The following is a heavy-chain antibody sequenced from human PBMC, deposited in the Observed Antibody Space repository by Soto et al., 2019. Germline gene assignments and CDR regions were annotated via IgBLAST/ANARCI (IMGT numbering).Heavy chain of an antibody. V-gene: IGHV3-33*01. J-gene: IGHJ6*02. CDR3: ARGGYSGSYYGMDV. CDR2: IWYDGSDK. Sequence: QVQLVESGGGVVQPGRSLRLSCTASGFTFSSYGMHWVRQAPGKGLDWVAVIWYDGSDKNYADSVKGRFTISRDNXTNTLFLQMNSLRAEDTAIYYCARGGYSGSYYGMDVWGQGTTVTVSS. D-gene: IGHD1-26*01. CDR1: GFTFSSYG.